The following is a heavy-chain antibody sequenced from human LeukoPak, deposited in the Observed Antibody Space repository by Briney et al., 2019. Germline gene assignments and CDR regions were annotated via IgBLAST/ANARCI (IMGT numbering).Heavy chain of an antibody. J-gene: IGHJ4*02. CDR2: MKQDGSAR. V-gene: IGHV3-7*01. CDR1: GFSFSNYW. CDR3: ARAVVGSLDY. Sequence: GWSLRLSCAGSGFSFSNYWMAWVRQAAGKGPEWVANMKQDGSARHYADSVKGRFTISRDNAQNSVYLQMNSLRAEDTAVYYCARAVVGSLDYWGLGTLVTVSS. D-gene: IGHD2-15*01.